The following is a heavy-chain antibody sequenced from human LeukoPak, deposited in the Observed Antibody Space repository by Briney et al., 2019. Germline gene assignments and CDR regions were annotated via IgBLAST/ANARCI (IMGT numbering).Heavy chain of an antibody. D-gene: IGHD7-27*01. Sequence: SETLSLTCTVSGGSISSYYWSWIRQPAGKGLEWIGRIYTSGTTNYNPSLRSRVTMSVDTSKNQFSLKLSSVTAADTAVYYCARGGWELGAFTFDSWGQGTLVTVSS. J-gene: IGHJ4*02. CDR1: GGSISSYY. CDR2: IYTSGTT. V-gene: IGHV4-4*07. CDR3: ARGGWELGAFTFDS.